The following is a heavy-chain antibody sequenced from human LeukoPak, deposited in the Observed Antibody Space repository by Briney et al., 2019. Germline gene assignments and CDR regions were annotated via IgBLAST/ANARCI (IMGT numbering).Heavy chain of an antibody. J-gene: IGHJ6*03. D-gene: IGHD6-13*01. CDR1: GYTFTGYY. CDR2: INLNSGDK. CDR3: ARDVTVWSIAAAGNYYMDV. Sequence: ASVKVSCKASGYTFTGYYMHWVRQAPAQGLEWMGWINLNSGDKNTEHKFQDRVTITRDTSISTAYMELSRLRSDDTAVYYCARDVTVWSIAAAGNYYMDVWAKGPRSPSP. V-gene: IGHV1-2*02.